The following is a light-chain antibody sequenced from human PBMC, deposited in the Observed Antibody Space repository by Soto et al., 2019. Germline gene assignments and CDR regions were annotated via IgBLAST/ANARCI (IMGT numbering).Light chain of an antibody. V-gene: IGKV3-15*01. J-gene: IGKJ1*01. CDR3: QQYNNWPPVT. CDR1: QSVRSN. CDR2: GAS. Sequence: EIVMTQSPATLSVSPGERATLSCRASQSVRSNLAWYRQKRGQAPRLLIYGASTRATGVPARFSGSGSGTEFTLTISSLQSEDFAVYYCQQYNNWPPVTFGQGTKVEIK.